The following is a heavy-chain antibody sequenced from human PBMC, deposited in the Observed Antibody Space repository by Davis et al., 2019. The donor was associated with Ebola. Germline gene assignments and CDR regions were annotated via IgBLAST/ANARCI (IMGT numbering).Heavy chain of an antibody. J-gene: IGHJ6*02. Sequence: AASVKVSCKASGFTFTSSAVQWVRQARGQRLEWIGWIVVGTGNTDYAQKFQERVTITRDMSTSTAYMELSSLGSEDTAVYYCAADRKGIQLWSRAYYYYGMDVWGQGTTVTVSS. CDR2: IVVGTGNT. CDR3: AADRKGIQLWSRAYYYYGMDV. CDR1: GFTFTSSA. V-gene: IGHV1-58*01. D-gene: IGHD5-18*01.